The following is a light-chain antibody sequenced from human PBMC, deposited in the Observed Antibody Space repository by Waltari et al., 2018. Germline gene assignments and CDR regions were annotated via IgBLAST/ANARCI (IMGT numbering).Light chain of an antibody. CDR2: AAS. V-gene: IGKV1-6*01. J-gene: IGKJ3*01. CDR1: QGIRND. CDR3: LQDHEYPCT. Sequence: AIQMTQSPSSLSASVGDRVTITCRARQGIRNDLGWYKQRLGKAPKLLIYAASTLQSGVPSRFSGSGTGTDFTLTISSLQPEDFATYYCLQDHEYPCTFGPGTKVEI.